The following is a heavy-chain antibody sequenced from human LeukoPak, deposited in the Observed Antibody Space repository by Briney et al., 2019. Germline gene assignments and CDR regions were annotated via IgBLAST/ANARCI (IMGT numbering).Heavy chain of an antibody. J-gene: IGHJ4*01. CDR3: ARGVGTMGGRPDY. D-gene: IGHD1/OR15-1a*01. CDR2: IWYDGSNK. Sequence: GGSLRLSCVGSGFTFRDYAMHWVRQAPDRGLEWVASIWYDGSNKYYADSVTGRFTISRDNSKNTVYLQMNSQRVEDTAIYYCARGVGTMGGRPDYWGQGTQVTVSS. CDR1: GFTFRDYA. V-gene: IGHV3-33*01.